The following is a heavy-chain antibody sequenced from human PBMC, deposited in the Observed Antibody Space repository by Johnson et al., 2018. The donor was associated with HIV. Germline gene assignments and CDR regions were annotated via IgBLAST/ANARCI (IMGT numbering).Heavy chain of an antibody. J-gene: IGHJ3*02. CDR1: GFTFGDYA. CDR3: SRGRYYSSSIDAFDI. D-gene: IGHD3-10*01. CDR2: IRRRASGATT. Sequence: VQLVESGGDLVQPGRSLRLSCTTSGFTFGDYAISWFRQAPGKGLEEVGFIRRRASGATTHYAASVKGRFTISRDDSKSIAYLQINSLKTEDTAVYYCSRGRYYSSSIDAFDIWGQGTMVTVSS. V-gene: IGHV3-49*03.